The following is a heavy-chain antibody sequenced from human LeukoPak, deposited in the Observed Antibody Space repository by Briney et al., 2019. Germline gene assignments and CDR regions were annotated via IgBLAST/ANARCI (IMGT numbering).Heavy chain of an antibody. Sequence: ASVKVSCKASGGTFSSYAISWVRQAPGQGLEWMGGIIPIFGTANYAQKFQGRVTITADESTSTAYMELSSLRSEDTAVYYCARDGHSGYDHKYNWFDPWGQGTLVTVSS. D-gene: IGHD5-12*01. CDR2: IIPIFGTA. V-gene: IGHV1-69*13. J-gene: IGHJ5*02. CDR3: ARDGHSGYDHKYNWFDP. CDR1: GGTFSSYA.